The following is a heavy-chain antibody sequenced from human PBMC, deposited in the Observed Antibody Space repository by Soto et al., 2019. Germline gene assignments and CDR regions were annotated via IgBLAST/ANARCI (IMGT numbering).Heavy chain of an antibody. CDR1: GGSISSYY. CDR3: ARAPYYYGRSVYLFYFDY. D-gene: IGHD3-22*01. CDR2: IYYNGNT. Sequence: ETQSLTCTVSGGSISSYYWSWIRQPPGKGLEWIGYIYYNGNTNYNPSLKSRVTISVDTSKNQFSLKLSSVTAADRAVYYCARAPYYYGRSVYLFYFDYWGRGALVTVSS. J-gene: IGHJ4*02. V-gene: IGHV4-59*01.